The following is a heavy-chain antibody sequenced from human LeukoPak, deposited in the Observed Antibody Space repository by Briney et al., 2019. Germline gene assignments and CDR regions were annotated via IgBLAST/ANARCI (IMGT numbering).Heavy chain of an antibody. CDR1: GGSFSGYY. V-gene: IGHV4-34*01. CDR2: INHSGGT. J-gene: IGHJ4*02. D-gene: IGHD7-27*01. Sequence: PSETLSLTCAVYGGSFSGYYWSWIRQPPGKGLEWIGEINHSGGTNYNPSLKSRVTISVDTSKNQFSLKLSSVTAADTAVYYCARAPELGMSRPFDYWGQGTLVTVSS. CDR3: ARAPELGMSRPFDY.